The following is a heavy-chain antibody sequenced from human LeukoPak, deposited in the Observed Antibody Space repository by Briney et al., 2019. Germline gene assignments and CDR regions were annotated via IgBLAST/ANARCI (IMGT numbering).Heavy chain of an antibody. CDR2: IYPGDSDT. V-gene: IGHV5-51*01. CDR3: ARQSSPYSGYDLGFDY. J-gene: IGHJ4*02. D-gene: IGHD5-12*01. CDR1: GYSFTSYW. Sequence: GESLKISCKGSGYSFTSYWIGWVRQMPGKGLEWMGIIYPGDSDTRYSPSFQGQVTISADKSISTASLQWSSLKASDTAMYYCARQSSPYSGYDLGFDYWGQGTLVTVSS.